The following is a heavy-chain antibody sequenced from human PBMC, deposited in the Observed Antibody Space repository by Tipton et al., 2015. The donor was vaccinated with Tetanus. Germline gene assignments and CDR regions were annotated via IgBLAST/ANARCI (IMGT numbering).Heavy chain of an antibody. CDR2: IYYSGST. V-gene: IGHV4-59*12. J-gene: IGHJ5*02. CDR3: ARSTVAAFDP. Sequence: TLSLTCTVSGGSISSYYWSWIRQPPGKGLEWIGYIYYSGSTYYNPSLKSRVTISVDKYKNHFSLKLGSVTAADTAVYYCARSTVAAFDPWGQGTLVTVSS. CDR1: GGSISSYY. D-gene: IGHD6-19*01.